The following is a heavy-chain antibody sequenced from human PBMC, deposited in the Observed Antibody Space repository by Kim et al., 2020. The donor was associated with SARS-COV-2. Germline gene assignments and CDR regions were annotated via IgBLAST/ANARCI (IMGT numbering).Heavy chain of an antibody. CDR2: ISSGGSYR. CDR1: GFTFNAYS. Sequence: GGSLRLSCAASGFTFNAYSMNWVRQAPGQGLEWVSSISSGGSYRFYGDSMKGRFTISRDNGKKSVSLQMNSLRVEDTATYYCVRSIRVETADDSFAIWG. D-gene: IGHD2-2*01. CDR3: VRSIRVETADDSFAI. V-gene: IGHV3-21*01. J-gene: IGHJ3*02.